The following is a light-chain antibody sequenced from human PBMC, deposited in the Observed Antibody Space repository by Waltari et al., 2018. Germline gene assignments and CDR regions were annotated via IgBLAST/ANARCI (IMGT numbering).Light chain of an antibody. CDR3: QQYGTSPTWT. CDR2: AAS. J-gene: IGKJ1*01. V-gene: IGKV3-20*01. Sequence: IVLTQSPGTLSLSPGERATLSCRSSQSVNSTYLAWYQQKPGQAPRLHIYAASNRATDIPDRFSGSGSGTDFTLTINRLEPEDFAVYYCQQYGTSPTWTFGQGTKVEIK. CDR1: QSVNSTY.